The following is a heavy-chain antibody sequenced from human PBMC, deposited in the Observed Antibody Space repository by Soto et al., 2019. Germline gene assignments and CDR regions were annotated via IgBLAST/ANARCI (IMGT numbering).Heavy chain of an antibody. CDR3: ARSVAVPGAHIDY. CDR2: VYYTGST. V-gene: IGHV4-59*01. D-gene: IGHD6-19*01. CDR1: GGSISGSY. J-gene: IGHJ4*02. Sequence: SETLSLTCSVSGGSISGSYWSWIRQSPGKGLEWLGYVYYTGSTNYSPSLRSRVSISVDTSKNEFSLRLSSVTAANTAVYFCARSVAVPGAHIDYWGQGTQVTVSS.